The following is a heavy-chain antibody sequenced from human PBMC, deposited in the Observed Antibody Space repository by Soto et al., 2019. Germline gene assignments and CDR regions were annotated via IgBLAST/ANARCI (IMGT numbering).Heavy chain of an antibody. D-gene: IGHD2-2*01. CDR3: ASGYSVVPAARDAFDI. CDR1: GYTFTSYA. J-gene: IGHJ3*02. V-gene: IGHV1-3*01. Sequence: GASVKVSCKASGYTFTSYAMHWVRQAPGQMLEWMGWINAGNGNTKYSQKFQGRVTITRDTSASTAYMELSSLRSEDTAVYYCASGYSVVPAARDAFDIWGQGTMVTVSS. CDR2: INAGNGNT.